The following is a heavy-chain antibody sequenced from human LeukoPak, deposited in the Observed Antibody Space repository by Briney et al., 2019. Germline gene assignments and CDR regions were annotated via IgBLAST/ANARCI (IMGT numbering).Heavy chain of an antibody. Sequence: GGSLRLSCAVSGFSFSSFVMHWVRQAPGKGLEWVAAILPDGGNKHYADSVKGRVTISRDNSKNTLYLQMNSLRAEDTALYYCAIMTTVVTNFDYWGQGTLVTVSS. V-gene: IGHV3-30-3*01. CDR1: GFSFSSFV. J-gene: IGHJ4*02. CDR2: ILPDGGNK. D-gene: IGHD4-23*01. CDR3: AIMTTVVTNFDY.